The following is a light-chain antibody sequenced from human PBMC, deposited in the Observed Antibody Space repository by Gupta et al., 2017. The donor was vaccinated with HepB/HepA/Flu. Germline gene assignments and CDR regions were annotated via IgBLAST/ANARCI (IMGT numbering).Light chain of an antibody. V-gene: IGKV3-15*01. CDR2: GAS. CDR1: QSVSSN. Sequence: EIVMTQSPATLSVSPGERATLSCRASQSVSSNLAWYQQKPGQAPRVLIYGASTRDTGIPARFSGSGYGTEFTLTISSRQSEDSAVYYCQHYSNWPPITFGQGTRLEIK. CDR3: QHYSNWPPIT. J-gene: IGKJ5*01.